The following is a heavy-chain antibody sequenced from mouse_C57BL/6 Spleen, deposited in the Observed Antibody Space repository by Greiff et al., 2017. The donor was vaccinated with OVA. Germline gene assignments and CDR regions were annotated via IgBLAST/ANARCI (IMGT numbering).Heavy chain of an antibody. J-gene: IGHJ1*03. Sequence: DVQLVESGGGLVKSGGFLKLSCAASGFTFSSYAMSWVRPTPEKRLEWVATISDGGSYTYYPDNVKGRFTISRDNAKNNLYLQMSHLKSEDTAMYYCARDYYGSSYGYFDVWGTGTTVTVSS. CDR2: ISDGGSYT. D-gene: IGHD1-1*01. CDR3: ARDYYGSSYGYFDV. V-gene: IGHV5-4*01. CDR1: GFTFSSYA.